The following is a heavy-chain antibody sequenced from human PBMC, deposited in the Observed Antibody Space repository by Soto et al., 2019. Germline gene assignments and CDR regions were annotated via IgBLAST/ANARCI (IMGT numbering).Heavy chain of an antibody. CDR3: ARISYGSFDYYYMDV. CDR1: GFTFSDYY. D-gene: IGHD3-10*01. J-gene: IGHJ6*03. V-gene: IGHV3-11*01. CDR2: ISSSGSTI. Sequence: QVQLVESGGGLVKPGGSLRLSCAASGFTFSDYYMSWIRQAPGKGLEWVSYISSSGSTIYYADSVKGQFTISRDNAKNSVYLQINSLRADDTAVYYCARISYGSFDYYYMDVWSKGTTVTVSS.